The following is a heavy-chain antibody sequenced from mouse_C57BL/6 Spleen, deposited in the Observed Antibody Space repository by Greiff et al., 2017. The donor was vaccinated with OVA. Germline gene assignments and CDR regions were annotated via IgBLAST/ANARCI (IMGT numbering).Heavy chain of an antibody. D-gene: IGHD1-1*01. CDR2: INYDGSST. J-gene: IGHJ1*03. CDR1: GFTFSDYY. CDR3: ARGPYYGSYWYFDV. Sequence: EVHLVESEGGLVQPGSSMKLSCTASGFTFSDYYMAWVRQVPEKGLEWVANINYDGSSTYYLDSLKSRFIISRDNAKNILYLQMSSLKSEDTATYYCARGPYYGSYWYFDVWGTGTTVTVSS. V-gene: IGHV5-16*01.